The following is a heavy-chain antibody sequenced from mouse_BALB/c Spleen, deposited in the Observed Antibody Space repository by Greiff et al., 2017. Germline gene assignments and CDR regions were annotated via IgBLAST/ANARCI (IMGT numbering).Heavy chain of an antibody. CDR1: GYSITSDYA. D-gene: IGHD2-4*01. V-gene: IGHV3-2*02. Sequence: EVQLQESGPGLVKPSQSLSLTCTVTGYSITSDYAWNWIRQFPGNKLEWMGYISYSGSTSYNPSLKSRISITRDTSKNQFFLQLNSVTTEDTATYYCARKKYHYGFAYWGQGTLVTVSA. J-gene: IGHJ3*01. CDR3: ARKKYHYGFAY. CDR2: ISYSGST.